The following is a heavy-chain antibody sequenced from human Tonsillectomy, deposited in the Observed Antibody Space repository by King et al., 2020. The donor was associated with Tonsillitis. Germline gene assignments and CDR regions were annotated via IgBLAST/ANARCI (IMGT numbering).Heavy chain of an antibody. CDR3: ARDPEIQWELPPSFAY. V-gene: IGHV3-30-3*01. Sequence: VQLVESGGGVVQPGRSLRLSCVASGFSFTTYPIHWVRQAPGKGLEWLAVMSYDGTDIYYADSVKGRFTISRDNSKNTLYLQMNSLRAEDTAVYYCARDPEIQWELPPSFAYWAREPWSPSPQ. CDR1: GFSFTTYP. D-gene: IGHD1-26*01. J-gene: IGHJ4*02. CDR2: MSYDGTDI.